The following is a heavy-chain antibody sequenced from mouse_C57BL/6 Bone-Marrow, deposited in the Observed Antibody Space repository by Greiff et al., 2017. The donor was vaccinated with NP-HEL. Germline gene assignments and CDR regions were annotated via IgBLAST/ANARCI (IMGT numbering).Heavy chain of an antibody. CDR3: ARRGEGSDWYFDV. CDR2: INPYNGGT. J-gene: IGHJ1*03. D-gene: IGHD2-13*01. CDR1: GYTFTDYY. V-gene: IGHV1-19*01. Sequence: VQLKQSGPVLVKPGASVKMSCKASGYTFTDYYMNWVKQSHGKSLEWIGVINPYNGGTSYNQKFKGKATLTVDKSSSTAYMELNSLTSEDSAVYYCARRGEGSDWYFDVWGTGTTVTVSS.